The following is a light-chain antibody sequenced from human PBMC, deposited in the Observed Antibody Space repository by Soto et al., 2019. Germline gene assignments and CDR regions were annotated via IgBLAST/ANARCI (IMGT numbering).Light chain of an antibody. CDR2: GNH. CDR1: SSNIGAGDD. Sequence: QSVLTQPPSVSGAPGQRVTISCTGSSSNIGAGDDVHWYQHLPGTAPKLLIYGNHNRPSGVPDRFSGSKSGTSASLVITGLQAEDEADYYCQSYDSSLSVIYVFGTGTQLTVL. CDR3: QSYDSSLSVIYV. V-gene: IGLV1-40*01. J-gene: IGLJ1*01.